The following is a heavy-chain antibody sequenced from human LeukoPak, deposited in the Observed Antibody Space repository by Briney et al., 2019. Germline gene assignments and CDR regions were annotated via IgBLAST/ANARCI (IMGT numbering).Heavy chain of an antibody. CDR1: GFTFSSYW. CDR3: ARSPKLGIFDY. V-gene: IGHV3-30*03. J-gene: IGHJ4*02. D-gene: IGHD7-27*01. CDR2: ISYDGSNQ. Sequence: GGSLRLSCAASGFTFSSYWMSWVRQAPGKGLEWVAVISYDGSNQYSADSVKGRFTISRDNSKNTLFLQMNSLRAEDTAVYYCARSPKLGIFDYWGQGTLVTVSS.